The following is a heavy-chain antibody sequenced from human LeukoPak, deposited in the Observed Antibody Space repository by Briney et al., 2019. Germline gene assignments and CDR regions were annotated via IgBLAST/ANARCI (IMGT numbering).Heavy chain of an antibody. CDR2: IYYSGST. Sequence: SETLSLTCTVSGGSISSYYWSWTRQPPGKGLEWIGYIYYSGSTNYNPSLKSRVTISVDTSKNQFSLKLSSVTAADTAVYYCARSGAYCGGDCYSWQNYYYYYYMDVWGKGTTVTVSS. V-gene: IGHV4-59*01. CDR3: ARSGAYCGGDCYSWQNYYYYYYMDV. J-gene: IGHJ6*03. CDR1: GGSISSYY. D-gene: IGHD2-21*01.